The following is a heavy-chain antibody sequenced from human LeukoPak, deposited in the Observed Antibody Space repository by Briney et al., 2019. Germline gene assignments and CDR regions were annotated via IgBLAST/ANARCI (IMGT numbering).Heavy chain of an antibody. CDR3: STLTSRGLSDS. CDR2: IKRKADGETI. V-gene: IGHV3-15*07. D-gene: IGHD1-20*01. CDR1: GFTFTNAW. J-gene: IGHJ4*02. Sequence: GGSLRLSCAASGFTFTNAWMNWVRQAPGKGLEWVGRIKRKADGETIDYAAPVKGRFTFSRDDSRNMLYLQMNSLKSEDTAVYYCSTLTSRGLSDSWGQGTLVTVSS.